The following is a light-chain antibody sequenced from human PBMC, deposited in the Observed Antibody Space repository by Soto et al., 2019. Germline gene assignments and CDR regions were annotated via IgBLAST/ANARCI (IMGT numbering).Light chain of an antibody. CDR2: GAS. Sequence: EIVLTQSPATLSLTPGERATLSCRASQGVSRYLAWYQQKPGQAPRLLLYGASHRATGIPARFSGSGSGTDFTLPISSPEPEDFAVYYCQQRSNWPPITFGGGTKAEIK. CDR3: QQRSNWPPIT. CDR1: QGVSRY. J-gene: IGKJ4*01. V-gene: IGKV3-11*01.